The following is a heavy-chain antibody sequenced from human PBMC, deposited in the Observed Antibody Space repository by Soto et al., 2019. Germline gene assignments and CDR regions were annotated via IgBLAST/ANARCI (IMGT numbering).Heavy chain of an antibody. D-gene: IGHD4-17*01. V-gene: IGHV1-69*12. J-gene: IGHJ4*02. CDR1: GGTFTAYV. CDR3: ATFPAASYAEYYHFHY. Sequence: QVQLVQSGAEVRKPGSSVTVSCEASGGTFTAYVITWVRQAPGQGLEWMGGIIPIFGAVTYAHKFQGRVTTTADEATTTVYMVLGSLTSEDTAVYYCATFPAASYAEYYHFHYWGQGTLVTVSS. CDR2: IIPIFGAV.